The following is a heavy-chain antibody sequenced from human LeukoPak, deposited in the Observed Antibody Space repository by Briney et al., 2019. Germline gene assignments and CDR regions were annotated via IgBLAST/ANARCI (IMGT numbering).Heavy chain of an antibody. Sequence: SETLSLTCTVSGGSISSYYWSWIRQPPGKGLEWIGYIYYSGSTNYNPSLKSRVTISVDTPKNQFSLKLSSVTAADTAVYYCARRVGSSSWFWFDPWGQGTLVTVSS. V-gene: IGHV4-59*08. CDR1: GGSISSYY. CDR3: ARRVGSSSWFWFDP. D-gene: IGHD6-13*01. J-gene: IGHJ5*02. CDR2: IYYSGST.